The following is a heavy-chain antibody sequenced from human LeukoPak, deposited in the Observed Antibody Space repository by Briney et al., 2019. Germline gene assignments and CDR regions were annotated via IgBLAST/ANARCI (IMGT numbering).Heavy chain of an antibody. V-gene: IGHV1-46*01. CDR3: ARTAARRFDY. J-gene: IGHJ4*02. Sequence: ASVKVSCKASGGTFSSYAISWVRQAPGQGLEWMGIINPTGGSTTYAQKFQGRVTMTRDTSTSTVYMELSSLRSDDTAVYYCARTAARRFDYWGQGTLVTVSS. CDR2: INPTGGST. CDR1: GGTFSSYA. D-gene: IGHD6-6*01.